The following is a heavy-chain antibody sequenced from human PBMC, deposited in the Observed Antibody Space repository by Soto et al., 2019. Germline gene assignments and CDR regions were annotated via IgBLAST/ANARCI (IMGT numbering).Heavy chain of an antibody. J-gene: IGHJ4*02. CDR3: ARDYLVVPHRVIDY. D-gene: IGHD2-2*01. CDR1: GFNFRTYA. Sequence: PGGSLRLSCAASGFNFRTYAMHWVRQAPGKGLEWVAVISYDGSLEYYGDSVKGRFTISRDNSKNTLYLQVSSLRGEDTAVYYCARDYLVVPHRVIDYWGQGTLVTVSS. CDR2: ISYDGSLE. V-gene: IGHV3-30*04.